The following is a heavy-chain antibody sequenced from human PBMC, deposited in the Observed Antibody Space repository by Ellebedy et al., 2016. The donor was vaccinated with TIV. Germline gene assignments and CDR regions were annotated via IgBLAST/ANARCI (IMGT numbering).Heavy chain of an antibody. CDR2: INPNSGDT. V-gene: IGHV1-2*02. J-gene: IGHJ4*02. CDR3: AREAYCGGDCYSLDY. D-gene: IGHD2-21*02. Sequence: ASVKVSCKASGYTFTGNYMHWVRQAPGQGLEWMGWINPNSGDTNYAQKFQGRVTMTRDTSISTAYMELSRLRSDDTAVYYCAREAYCGGDCYSLDYWGQGTLVTVSS. CDR1: GYTFTGNY.